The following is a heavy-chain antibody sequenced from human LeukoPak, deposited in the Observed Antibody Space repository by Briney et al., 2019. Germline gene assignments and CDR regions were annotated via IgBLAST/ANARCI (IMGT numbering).Heavy chain of an antibody. CDR1: GYTFTSYY. Sequence: GASVKVSCKASGYTFTSYYMHWVRQAPGQGLEWMGIINPSGGSTSYAQKFQGRVTMTRDTSTSTVYMELSRLRSDDTAVYYCARAETGVGATAAPPDYWGQGTLVTVSS. D-gene: IGHD1-26*01. V-gene: IGHV1-46*01. J-gene: IGHJ4*02. CDR2: INPSGGST. CDR3: ARAETGVGATAAPPDY.